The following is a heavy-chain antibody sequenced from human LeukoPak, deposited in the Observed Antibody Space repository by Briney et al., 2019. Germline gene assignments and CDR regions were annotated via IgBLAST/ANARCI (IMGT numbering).Heavy chain of an antibody. V-gene: IGHV3-23*01. D-gene: IGHD6-19*01. CDR3: AKDLPASGWFS. J-gene: IGHJ5*02. CDR1: GFTFTTY. CDR2: ISGSGDNT. Sequence: RSGGSLRLSCAASGFTFTTYMTWVRQAPGKGLEWVSAISGSGDNTYYADSVRGRFIISRDNSKNTLYLQMNGLRAEDTAIYYCAKDLPASGWFSWGQGTLVTVSS.